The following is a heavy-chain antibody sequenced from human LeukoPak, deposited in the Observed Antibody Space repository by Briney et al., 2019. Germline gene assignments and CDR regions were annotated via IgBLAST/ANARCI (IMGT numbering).Heavy chain of an antibody. V-gene: IGHV1-2*02. CDR1: GYTFTGYY. CDR2: INPNSGGT. D-gene: IGHD1-26*01. J-gene: IGHJ6*02. Sequence: ASVKVSCKASGYTFTGYYMHWVRQAPGQGLEWIGWINPNSGGTNYAQKFQGRVTMTRGTSISTAYMELSRLRSDDTAVYYCARDRLRVGATWHYYYGMDVWGQGTTVTVSS. CDR3: ARDRLRVGATWHYYYGMDV.